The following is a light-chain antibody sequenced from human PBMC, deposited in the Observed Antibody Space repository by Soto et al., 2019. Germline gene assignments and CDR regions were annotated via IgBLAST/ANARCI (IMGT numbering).Light chain of an antibody. CDR1: QSISSNY. CDR3: QQYDTSRPMYI. J-gene: IGKJ2*01. Sequence: EIVLTQSPGTLSLSPGERATLSCRATQSISSNYLAWYQQRPGQAPRLLIYATSKRATGVPDRFSGGGSGTDFTLTISRLEPEDFVVYYCQQYDTSRPMYIFGQGTRLQTK. V-gene: IGKV3-20*01. CDR2: ATS.